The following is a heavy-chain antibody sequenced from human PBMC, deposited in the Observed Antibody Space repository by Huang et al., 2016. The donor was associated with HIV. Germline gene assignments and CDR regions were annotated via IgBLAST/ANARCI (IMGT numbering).Heavy chain of an antibody. CDR1: GYTFRIYG. J-gene: IGHJ4*02. Sequence: QIQLVQSGPEVKKPGASVKVSCKASGYTFRIYGISWVRQAPGQVPEWMGWVSAYSGYTNYSQQFQGIVTMTADTSASTAYMDLRSLTSDDTAVYYCARVPSDHFSDYWGQGTLVTVSS. V-gene: IGHV1-18*01. CDR2: VSAYSGYT. CDR3: ARVPSDHFSDY.